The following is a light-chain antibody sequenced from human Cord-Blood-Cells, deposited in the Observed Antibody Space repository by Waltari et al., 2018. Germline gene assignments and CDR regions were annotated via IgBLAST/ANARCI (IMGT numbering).Light chain of an antibody. V-gene: IGLV2-14*01. CDR1: SSDVGGYNY. CDR3: SSYTSSSTGV. J-gene: IGLJ3*02. CDR2: DDS. Sequence: QSALTQPASVSGSPGPSITLSCTGTSSDVGGYNYVSWYQQHPGKATKLMIYDDSKRPSGVSIRFSGSKSGNTASVTISGLQAGDEADYYCSSYTSSSTGVFGGGTELTVL.